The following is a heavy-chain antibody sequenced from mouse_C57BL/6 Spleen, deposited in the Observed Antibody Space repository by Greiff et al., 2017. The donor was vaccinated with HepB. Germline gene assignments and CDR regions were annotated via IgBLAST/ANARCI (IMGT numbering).Heavy chain of an antibody. CDR1: GYAFSSSW. V-gene: IGHV1-82*01. Sequence: QVQLKQSGPELVKPGASVKISCKASGYAFSSSWMNWVKQRPGKGLEWIGRIYPGDGDTNYNGKFKGKATLTADKSSSTAYMQLSNLTSEDSAVYFCARSSSTVVYYYAMDYWGQGTSVTVSS. CDR3: ARSSSTVVYYYAMDY. J-gene: IGHJ4*01. D-gene: IGHD1-1*01. CDR2: IYPGDGDT.